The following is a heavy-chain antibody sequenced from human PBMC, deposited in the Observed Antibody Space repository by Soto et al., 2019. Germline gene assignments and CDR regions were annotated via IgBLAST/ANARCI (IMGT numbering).Heavy chain of an antibody. D-gene: IGHD5-18*01. J-gene: IGHJ6*04. V-gene: IGHV1-69*08. CDR3: ARDQYGNVPTCFGYPDV. CDR2: IIPLLGIT. CDR1: GDTFTSHT. Sequence: QVQLVQSGPAVKRPGSSVKVSCQASGDTFTSHTITWVRQAPGQGLEWVGRIIPLLGITNYAQRFQGRVTIAADRSTRTAYMVLRRLTSDDTAFYFCARDQYGNVPTCFGYPDVWGGGTMVTVSS.